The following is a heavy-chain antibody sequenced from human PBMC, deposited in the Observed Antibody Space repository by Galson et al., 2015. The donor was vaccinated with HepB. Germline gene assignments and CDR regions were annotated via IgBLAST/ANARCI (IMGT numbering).Heavy chain of an antibody. J-gene: IGHJ4*02. V-gene: IGHV1-2*06. CDR3: ARGLVGAAKRAG. CDR2: INPNSGGT. CDR1: GYPFNGYY. Sequence: SVKVSCKASGYPFNGYYFHWVRQAPGQGLEWMGRINPNSGGTNYAQNFQGRVTMTRDKSIGTVYMDLSRLTSDDTAVYYCARGLVGAAKRAGWGQGTLVTVSS. D-gene: IGHD2-15*01.